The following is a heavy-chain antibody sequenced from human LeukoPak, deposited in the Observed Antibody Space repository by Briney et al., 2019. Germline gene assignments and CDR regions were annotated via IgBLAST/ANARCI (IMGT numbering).Heavy chain of an antibody. D-gene: IGHD4-17*01. V-gene: IGHV3-30-3*02. CDR2: ISYDGSNK. CDR3: AKSEVTTAYFDY. CDR1: GFTFSSYA. Sequence: GRSLRLSCAASGFTFSSYAMHWVRQAPGKGLEWVAVISYDGSNKYYADSMKGRFTISRDNSKNTLYLQMNSLRAEDTAVYYCAKSEVTTAYFDYWGQGTLVTVSS. J-gene: IGHJ4*02.